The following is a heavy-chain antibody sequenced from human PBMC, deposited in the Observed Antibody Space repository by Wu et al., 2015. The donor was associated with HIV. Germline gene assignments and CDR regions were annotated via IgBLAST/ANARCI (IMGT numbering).Heavy chain of an antibody. J-gene: IGHJ4*02. Sequence: QVQLVQSGAEVKQPGSSVKVSCKSSGGSFNNFAISWVRQAPGQGLEWLGGLTLIFGTSIYAQNFQGRVSITTGESTSTAYMRLSSLRSEDTAVYYCASPRSPGYSSAWPTYFDYWGQGTLVTVSS. D-gene: IGHD6-19*01. CDR3: ASPRSPGYSSAWPTYFDY. CDR1: GGSFNNFA. CDR2: LTLIFGTS. V-gene: IGHV1-69*05.